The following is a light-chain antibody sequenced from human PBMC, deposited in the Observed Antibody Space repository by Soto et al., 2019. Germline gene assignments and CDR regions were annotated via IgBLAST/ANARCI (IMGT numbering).Light chain of an antibody. CDR1: SSDVGGYNY. CDR3: SSFTSSATQV. Sequence: QSALTQPASVSGSPGQSITISCTGTSSDVGGYNYVSWYQQHPGKVPKLLIYEVSHRPSGISNRFSGSKSGNTASLSISGLQAEDEADYYCSSFTSSATQVFGTGTSSPS. CDR2: EVS. V-gene: IGLV2-14*01. J-gene: IGLJ1*01.